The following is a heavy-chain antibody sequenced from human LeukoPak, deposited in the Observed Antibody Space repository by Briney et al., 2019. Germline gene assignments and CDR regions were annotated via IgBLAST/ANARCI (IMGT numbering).Heavy chain of an antibody. J-gene: IGHJ4*02. Sequence: VASVKVSCKVSGYTLTELSMHWVRQAPGKGLEWMGGFDPEDGETIYAQKFQGRVTMTEDTSTDTAYMELSSLRSEDTAVYYCATAVGPSIDSSGYYYDYWGQGTLVTVSS. V-gene: IGHV1-24*01. CDR3: ATAVGPSIDSSGYYYDY. D-gene: IGHD3-22*01. CDR2: FDPEDGET. CDR1: GYTLTELS.